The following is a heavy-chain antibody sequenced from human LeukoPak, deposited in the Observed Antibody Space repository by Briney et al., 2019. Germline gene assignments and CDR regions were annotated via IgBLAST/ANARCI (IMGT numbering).Heavy chain of an antibody. V-gene: IGHV1-18*01. D-gene: IGHD3-10*01. CDR1: GYTFTSYG. Sequence: ASVKVSCKASGYTFTSYGISWVRQAPGQGLEWMGWISAYNGNTNYAQKLQGRVTMTTDTSTTTAYMELRSLRSDDTAVYYCARDPSLSWFGELGSTFDYWGQGTLVTVSS. CDR3: ARDPSLSWFGELGSTFDY. J-gene: IGHJ4*02. CDR2: ISAYNGNT.